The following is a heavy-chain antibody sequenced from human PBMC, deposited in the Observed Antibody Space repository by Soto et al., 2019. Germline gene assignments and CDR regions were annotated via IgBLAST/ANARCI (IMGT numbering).Heavy chain of an antibody. D-gene: IGHD1-26*01. V-gene: IGHV3-23*01. Sequence: GQLLESGGGMVQPGGSLRLSCAASGFTFSSFAMNWVRLPPGGGRGWVAAVTSSASSTNYADSVKGRFTISRDNSKNTLYLQMNSLRADDTAVYYCAKGGAVLLDPFDVWGQGTMVTVSS. CDR2: VTSSASST. CDR3: AKGGAVLLDPFDV. CDR1: GFTFSSFA. J-gene: IGHJ3*01.